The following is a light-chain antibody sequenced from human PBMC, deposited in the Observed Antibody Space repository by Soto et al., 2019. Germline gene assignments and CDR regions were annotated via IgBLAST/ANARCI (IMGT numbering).Light chain of an antibody. V-gene: IGKV3-20*01. CDR1: QSVTNNF. CDR2: GAS. CDR3: LQYGSSPRT. Sequence: EIVLTQSPGTLSLSPGERATLSCRASQSVTNNFLAWYQQKPGQAPRLLIYGASGRATGIPDRFSGSGSGTDFTLTISRLEPEDFAVYYCLQYGSSPRTFGQGTKVEIK. J-gene: IGKJ1*01.